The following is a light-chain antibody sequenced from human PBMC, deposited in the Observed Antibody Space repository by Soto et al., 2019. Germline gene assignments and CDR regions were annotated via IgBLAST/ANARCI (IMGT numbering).Light chain of an antibody. CDR3: LQHYSWPWT. CDR2: RIF. V-gene: IGKV3-15*01. Sequence: EIVMTQSPGTVSVFPGETVTLSCRASQSVSGYLDWFHQKPGQAPRLVLLRIFTRAIGVPARFSGSGSETEFTLTISGLQSEDSEVYYCLQHYSWPWTFGQGTKV. J-gene: IGKJ1*01. CDR1: QSVSGY.